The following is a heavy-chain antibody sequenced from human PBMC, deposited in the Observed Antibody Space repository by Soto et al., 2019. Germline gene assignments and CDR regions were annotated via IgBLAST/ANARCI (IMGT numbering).Heavy chain of an antibody. V-gene: IGHV1-18*01. CDR3: ARAYDFWSGYQQLDY. D-gene: IGHD3-3*01. Sequence: GASVKVSCKASGYTFTSYGISWLRQAPGQGLEWMGWISGYDGDTNYAQKLQGRVTMTTDTSTSAAYMELRSLKSDDTAMYYCARAYDFWSGYQQLDYWGQGTLVTVSS. CDR1: GYTFTSYG. CDR2: ISGYDGDT. J-gene: IGHJ4*02.